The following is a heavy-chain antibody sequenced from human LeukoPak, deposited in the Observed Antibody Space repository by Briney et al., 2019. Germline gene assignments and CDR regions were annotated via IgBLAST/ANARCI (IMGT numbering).Heavy chain of an antibody. V-gene: IGHV3-23*01. CDR2: ISRSGGST. J-gene: IGHJ6*02. Sequence: GGSLRLSCAASGFTFSSYAMSWVRQAPGKGLEWVSAISRSGGSTYYADSVKGRFTIPRDNSKNTLYLQMNSLRDEDTAVYYCAKTRYSGYDYGFYYGMDVWGQGTTVTVSS. CDR3: AKTRYSGYDYGFYYGMDV. D-gene: IGHD5-12*01. CDR1: GFTFSSYA.